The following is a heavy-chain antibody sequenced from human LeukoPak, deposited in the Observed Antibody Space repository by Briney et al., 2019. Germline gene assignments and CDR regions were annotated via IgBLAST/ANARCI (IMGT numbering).Heavy chain of an antibody. CDR1: SDSISSSTYY. V-gene: IGHV4-39*01. D-gene: IGHD5-18*01. J-gene: IGHJ4*02. CDR2: IYYSGST. CDR3: ARHLGYSYGYYFDY. Sequence: SETLSLTCTVSSDSISSSTYYWGWRRQPQGQGLEWIGSIYYSGSTYYNPSLKSRVTISVDTSKNQFSLKLSSVTAADTAVYYCARHLGYSYGYYFDYWGQGTLVTVSS.